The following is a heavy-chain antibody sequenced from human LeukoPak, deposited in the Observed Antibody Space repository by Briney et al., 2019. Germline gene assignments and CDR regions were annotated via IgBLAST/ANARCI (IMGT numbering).Heavy chain of an antibody. CDR1: GGSFSGYY. D-gene: IGHD6-19*01. CDR2: INHSRNT. Sequence: SETLSLTFAVYGGSFSGYYWSWIRQPPGKGLEWIGQINHSRNTNYNPSLKSRVTISVDTSKNQFSLKLSSVTAADTAVYYCARGLSAGYYWYYMDVWGKGTTVTVSS. J-gene: IGHJ6*03. CDR3: ARGLSAGYYWYYMDV. V-gene: IGHV4-34*01.